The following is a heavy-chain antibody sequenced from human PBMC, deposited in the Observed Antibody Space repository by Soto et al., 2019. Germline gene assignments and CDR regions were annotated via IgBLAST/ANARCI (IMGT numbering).Heavy chain of an antibody. Sequence: SVKVSCKASGCTFSSYAISWVRQAPGQGLEWMGGIIPIFGTANYAQKFQGRVTITADESTSTAYMGLSSLRSEDTAVYYCARAEFTYDFPDRGMDVWGQGTTVTVSS. J-gene: IGHJ6*02. V-gene: IGHV1-69*13. D-gene: IGHD3-3*01. CDR2: IIPIFGTA. CDR1: GCTFSSYA. CDR3: ARAEFTYDFPDRGMDV.